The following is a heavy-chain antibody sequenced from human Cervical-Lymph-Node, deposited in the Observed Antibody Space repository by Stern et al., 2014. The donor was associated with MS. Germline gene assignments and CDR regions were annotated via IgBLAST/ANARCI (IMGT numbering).Heavy chain of an antibody. CDR3: TRVFGGFADY. Sequence: QVQLQESGPGLVKPSATLSLICTVTGDSISSYFWGWIRQPPGKGLEWIGNVHYRGTTNYNPSLKSRVAISFDTSKTQFSLSLTAVAAADTAVYFCTRVFGGFADYWGQGTLVTVSS. D-gene: IGHD3-10*02. V-gene: IGHV4-59*07. CDR1: GDSISSYF. CDR2: VHYRGTT. J-gene: IGHJ4*02.